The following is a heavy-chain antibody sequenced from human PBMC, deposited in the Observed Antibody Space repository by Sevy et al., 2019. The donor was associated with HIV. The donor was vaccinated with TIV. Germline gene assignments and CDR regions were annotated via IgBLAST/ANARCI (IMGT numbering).Heavy chain of an antibody. CDR2: INPISGET. CDR1: GYTFTDYR. V-gene: IGHV1-2*02. Sequence: ASVKVSCQASGYTFTDYRLHWVRQTPSQGPEWMGWINPISGETDYAQKFQDRITMTRDTSISTGYMELKNLRSDDTATYYCARVLTKTTPPIHFRNWLDPWGQGTLVTVSS. J-gene: IGHJ5*02. CDR3: ARVLTKTTPPIHFRNWLDP. D-gene: IGHD4-17*01.